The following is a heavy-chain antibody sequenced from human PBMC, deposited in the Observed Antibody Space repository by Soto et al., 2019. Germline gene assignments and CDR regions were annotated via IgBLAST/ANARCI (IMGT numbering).Heavy chain of an antibody. J-gene: IGHJ3*01. CDR1: GFSFSSYA. CDR3: AKDRALGGTKSRAFDF. D-gene: IGHD6-19*01. V-gene: IGHV3-23*01. Sequence: GGSLRLSCAASGFSFSSYAMNWVRRAPGKGLEWVSGIGDSGGSTYYADSVRGRFTISRDNSKNTLFLQMNGLGAEDTALYYCAKDRALGGTKSRAFDFWGQGTMVTVSS. CDR2: IGDSGGST.